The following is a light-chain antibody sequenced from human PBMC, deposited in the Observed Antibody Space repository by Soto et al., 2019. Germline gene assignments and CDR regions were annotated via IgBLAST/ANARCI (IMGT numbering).Light chain of an antibody. Sequence: DIVMTQSALSLPVTPGEPASISCRSSQSLLHSNGYNYLDWYLQKPGQSPQLLIYLGSNRASGVPDRFRGSGSGTDFTLEISTVEAEDVGVYYCMQHLQFPYTFGQGTKLEIK. CDR1: QSLLHSNGYNY. CDR3: MQHLQFPYT. V-gene: IGKV2-28*01. J-gene: IGKJ2*01. CDR2: LGS.